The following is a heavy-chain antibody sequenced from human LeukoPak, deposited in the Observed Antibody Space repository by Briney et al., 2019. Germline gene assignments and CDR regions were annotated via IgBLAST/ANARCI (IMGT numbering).Heavy chain of an antibody. CDR1: GFTFSNYV. J-gene: IGHJ4*02. CDR3: AKVSWANYFDY. V-gene: IGHV3-23*01. D-gene: IGHD6-13*01. Sequence: GGSLRLSCAVSGFTFSNYVMSWVRQAPGKGLEWVSGIIGSGDTTYYADSVRGRFTISRDNSKNTLYLQMNSLRAEDTAIYYCAKVSWANYFDYWGQGTLVTVSS. CDR2: IIGSGDTT.